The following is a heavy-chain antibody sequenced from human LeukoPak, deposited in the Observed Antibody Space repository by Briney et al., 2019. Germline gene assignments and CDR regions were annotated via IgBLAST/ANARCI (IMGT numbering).Heavy chain of an antibody. V-gene: IGHV3-23*01. J-gene: IGHJ6*02. CDR1: GFTFSSYA. Sequence: GGALRLSCAASGFTFSSYAMSWVRQARGRGLEWVSAISGRGGSTYYADSVKGRFTISRDNSKNTLYLQMNSLRAEDTAVYYCAKDQGPVPAAMYYYYYGMDVWGQGTTVTVSS. CDR3: AKDQGPVPAAMYYYYYGMDV. D-gene: IGHD2-2*01. CDR2: ISGRGGST.